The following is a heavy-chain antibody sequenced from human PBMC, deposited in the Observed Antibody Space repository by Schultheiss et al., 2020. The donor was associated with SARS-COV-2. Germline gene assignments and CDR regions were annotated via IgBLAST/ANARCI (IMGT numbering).Heavy chain of an antibody. D-gene: IGHD2-2*01. J-gene: IGHJ5*02. CDR1: GFTFSNYA. Sequence: GGSLRLSCAASGFTFSNYAMSWVRQAPGKGLEWVSAISGSGGSTYYADSVKGRFTISRDNSKNTLYLQMNSLRAEDTAVYYCAKDSSVVPAAANWFDPWGQGTLVTVSS. CDR2: ISGSGGST. CDR3: AKDSSVVPAAANWFDP. V-gene: IGHV3-23*01.